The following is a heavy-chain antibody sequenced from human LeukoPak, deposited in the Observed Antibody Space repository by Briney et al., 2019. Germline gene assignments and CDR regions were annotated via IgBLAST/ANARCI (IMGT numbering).Heavy chain of an antibody. J-gene: IGHJ6*02. D-gene: IGHD6-13*01. CDR3: ARDLLEISSSWGLGDGMDV. CDR1: GGTFSSYA. V-gene: IGHV1-69*04. Sequence: SVKVSCKSSGGTFSSYAIIWVRQAPGQGLEWMGRIIPILGIANYAQKFQGRVTITADKSTSTAYMELSSLRSEDTAVYYCARDLLEISSSWGLGDGMDVWGQGTTVTVSS. CDR2: IIPILGIA.